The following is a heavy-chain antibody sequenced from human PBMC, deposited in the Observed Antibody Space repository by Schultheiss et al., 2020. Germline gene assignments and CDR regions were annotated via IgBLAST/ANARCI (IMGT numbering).Heavy chain of an antibody. CDR1: GYTFTDYP. D-gene: IGHD6-19*01. CDR2: INTNTGIP. J-gene: IGHJ4*02. V-gene: IGHV7-4-1*02. Sequence: ASVKVSCKASGYTFTDYPINWVRQAPGQGLEWMGWINTNTGIPSYAQGFRGRFVFSLDTSVNTAFLQISSLEDEDTAVYYCARQSRNGWYIDYWGQGSRVTVSS. CDR3: ARQSRNGWYIDY.